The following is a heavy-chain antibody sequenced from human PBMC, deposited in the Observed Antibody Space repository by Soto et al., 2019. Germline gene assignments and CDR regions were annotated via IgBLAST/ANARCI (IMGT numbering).Heavy chain of an antibody. CDR3: ARLPSGSYFRLAFDI. V-gene: IGHV5-10-1*01. J-gene: IGHJ3*02. CDR1: GYSFTSYW. CDR2: IDPSDSYT. D-gene: IGHD1-26*01. Sequence: PGESLKISCKGSGYSFTSYWISWVRQMPGKGLEWMGMIDPSDSYTNYSPSFQGHVTISADKSITTAYLQWSSLKASDTAIYYCARLPSGSYFRLAFDIWGQGTMVTVSS.